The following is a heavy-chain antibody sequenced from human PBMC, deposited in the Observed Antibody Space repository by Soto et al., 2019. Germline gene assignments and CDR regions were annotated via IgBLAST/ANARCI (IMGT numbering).Heavy chain of an antibody. CDR1: GGSISSGGYY. CDR2: IYYSGST. Sequence: QVQLQESGPGLVKPSQTLSLTCTVSGGSISSGGYYWSWIRQHPGKGLEWIGYIYYSGSTYYNPSLKRRVTLTVATSKNQCSLKLSSVTAADTAVYYCATDYRYCSGASCYSGGLFDYWGQGTLVTVSS. V-gene: IGHV4-31*03. J-gene: IGHJ4*02. CDR3: ATDYRYCSGASCYSGGLFDY. D-gene: IGHD2-15*01.